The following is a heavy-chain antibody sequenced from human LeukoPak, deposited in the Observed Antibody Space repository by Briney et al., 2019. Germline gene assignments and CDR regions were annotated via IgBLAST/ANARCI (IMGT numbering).Heavy chain of an antibody. CDR2: INQDGSVK. D-gene: IGHD3-10*01. J-gene: IGHJ4*02. V-gene: IGHV3-7*01. Sequence: GGSLRLSCAASGFTFSTHWMSWVRQAPEKGLEWVANINQDGSVKYYVDSVKGRFTISRDNARNSLYLQMDSLRAEDTAIYYCARIYSESYIDYWGQGTLVTVSS. CDR1: GFTFSTHW. CDR3: ARIYSESYIDY.